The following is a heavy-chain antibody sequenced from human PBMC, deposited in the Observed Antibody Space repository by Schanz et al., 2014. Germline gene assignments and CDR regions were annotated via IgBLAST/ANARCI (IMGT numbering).Heavy chain of an antibody. V-gene: IGHV3-11*05. CDR2: ISGSSIHK. CDR3: ARFLARYQYYGVDV. CDR1: GFTFSDYY. Sequence: QVYLVESGGDLVKPGGSLRLSCAASGFTFSDYYMAWIRQAPGKGLEWVSYISGSSIHKNYADSVKGRFSISRDNGETSVYLQINSLRVEDTAVYYCARFLARYQYYGVDVWGQGTTVIVSS. D-gene: IGHD3-3*01. J-gene: IGHJ6*02.